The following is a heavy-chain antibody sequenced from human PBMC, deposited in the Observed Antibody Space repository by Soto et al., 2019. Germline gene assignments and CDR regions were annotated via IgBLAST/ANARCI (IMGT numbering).Heavy chain of an antibody. CDR3: ARGWATHYYDSSGYYSLAY. V-gene: IGHV1-69*13. J-gene: IGHJ4*02. Sequence: GASVKVSCKASGGTFSSYAISWVRQAPGQGLEWMGGIIPIFGTANYAQKFQGRVTITADESTSTAYMELNSLRFEDTAVYYCARGWATHYYDSSGYYSLAYWGQGTLVTVSS. CDR2: IIPIFGTA. CDR1: GGTFSSYA. D-gene: IGHD3-22*01.